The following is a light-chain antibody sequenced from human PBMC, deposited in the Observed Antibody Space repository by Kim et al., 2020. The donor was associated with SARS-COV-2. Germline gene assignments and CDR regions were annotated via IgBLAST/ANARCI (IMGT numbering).Light chain of an antibody. V-gene: IGKV3-15*01. CDR2: GAT. J-gene: IGKJ4*01. CDR1: QSVSYN. CDR3: QQYDNWPPLT. Sequence: IVLTQSPATLSVSPGERATLTCRASQSVSYNVAWYQQKPGLAPRLLIYGATSRATGIPVRFSGSGSGTEFTLTISSLQSEDFAVYYCQQYDNWPPLTFGGGTKLEI.